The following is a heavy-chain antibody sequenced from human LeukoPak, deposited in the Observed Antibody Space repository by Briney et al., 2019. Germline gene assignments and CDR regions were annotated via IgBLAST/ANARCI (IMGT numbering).Heavy chain of an antibody. Sequence: SQTLSLTCTVSGGSISSGGYYWSWLRQHPGKGLGWIGYIYYSGSTHYNPSLKTRVTISVDTSKNQFSLKLSSVTAAGTAVYYCARTLGRGDSRSSRRGGNLFDPWGQGTLVTVSS. CDR3: ARTLGRGDSRSSRRGGNLFDP. CDR1: GGSISSGGYY. J-gene: IGHJ5*02. D-gene: IGHD6-6*01. V-gene: IGHV4-31*03. CDR2: IYYSGST.